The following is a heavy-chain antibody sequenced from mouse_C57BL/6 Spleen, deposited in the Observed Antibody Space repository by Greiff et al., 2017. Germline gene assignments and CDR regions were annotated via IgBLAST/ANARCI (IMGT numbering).Heavy chain of an antibody. CDR1: GFTFSSYA. CDR3: AMHLDSSGPAWFAY. J-gene: IGHJ3*01. CDR2: ISDGGSYT. D-gene: IGHD3-2*02. Sequence: EVKLVESGGGLVKPGGSLKLSCAASGFTFSSYAMSWVRQTPEKRLEWVATISDGGSYTYYPDNVKGRFTISRDNAKNNLYLQMSHLKSEDTAMYYCAMHLDSSGPAWFAYWGQGTLVTVSA. V-gene: IGHV5-4*03.